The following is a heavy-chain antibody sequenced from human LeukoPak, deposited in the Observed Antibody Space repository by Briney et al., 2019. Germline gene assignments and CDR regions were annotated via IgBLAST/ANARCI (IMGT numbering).Heavy chain of an antibody. V-gene: IGHV3-30*02. CDR1: GFTFSSYG. J-gene: IGHJ4*02. CDR3: AKDSDRYNWNDANRYFDY. D-gene: IGHD1-1*01. CDR2: IRYDGSNK. Sequence: PGGSLRLSCAASGFTFSSYGMHWVRQAPGKGLEWVAFIRYDGSNKYYADSVKGRFTISRDNSKNTLYLQMNSLRAEDTAVYYCAKDSDRYNWNDANRYFDYWGQGTLVTVSS.